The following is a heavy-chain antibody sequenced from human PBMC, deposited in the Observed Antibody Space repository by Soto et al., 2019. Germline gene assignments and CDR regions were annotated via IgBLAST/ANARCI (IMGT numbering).Heavy chain of an antibody. J-gene: IGHJ3*01. V-gene: IGHV1-18*01. D-gene: IGHD6-13*01. CDR2: ISAFNDYT. CDR1: GYTFNKYG. CDR3: ARGRGVVIPAGTPDAFDV. Sequence: ASVKVSCKASGYTFNKYGFNWVRQAPGQGLEWMGRISAFNDYTNLAQRFQGRVTLTTDASTNTAYMELQILRSDDTAMYYCARGRGVVIPAGTPDAFDVWGQGTKVTVSS.